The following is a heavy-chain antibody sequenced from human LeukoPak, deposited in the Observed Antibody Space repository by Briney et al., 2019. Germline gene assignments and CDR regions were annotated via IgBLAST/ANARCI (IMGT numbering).Heavy chain of an antibody. Sequence: PGGSLRLSCAASGFTFDDHAMHWVRQAPGKGLEWVSGISWNSGSIGYADSVKGRFTISRDNAKNSLYLQMNSLRAEDTALYYCAKEIVAASDYYYYYGMDVWGQGTTVTVSS. CDR2: ISWNSGSI. CDR3: AKEIVAASDYYYYYGMDV. J-gene: IGHJ6*02. CDR1: GFTFDDHA. V-gene: IGHV3-9*01. D-gene: IGHD5-12*01.